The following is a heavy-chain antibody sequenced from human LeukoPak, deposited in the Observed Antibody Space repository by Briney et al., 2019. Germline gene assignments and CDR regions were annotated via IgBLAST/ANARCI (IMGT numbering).Heavy chain of an antibody. CDR2: INHSGST. CDR3: ARRLKRMFRGVIRRNSDYYSCYYMDV. V-gene: IGHV4-34*01. CDR1: GGSFSGYY. J-gene: IGHJ6*03. D-gene: IGHD3-10*01. Sequence: SETLSLTCAVYGGSFSGYYWSWIRKPPGKGLEWIGEINHSGSTNYNPSLKSRVTISVDTSKNQFSLKLSSVTAADTAVYYCARRLKRMFRGVIRRNSDYYSCYYMDVWGKGSTVTISS.